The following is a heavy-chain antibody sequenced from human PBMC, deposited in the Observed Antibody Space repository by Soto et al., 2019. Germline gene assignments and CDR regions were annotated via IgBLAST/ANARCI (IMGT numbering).Heavy chain of an antibody. D-gene: IGHD3-10*01. V-gene: IGHV4-34*01. CDR1: GGSFSGYY. Sequence: PSETLSLTXAVYGGSFSGYYWSWIRQPPGRGLEWIGEINHSGTTNNNPSLKSRVTISVDTSKNQFSLKVSSVTAADTAVYYCERRTAGGSETYYNSWFDPWGQGTLVTVSS. J-gene: IGHJ5*02. CDR2: INHSGTT. CDR3: ERRTAGGSETYYNSWFDP.